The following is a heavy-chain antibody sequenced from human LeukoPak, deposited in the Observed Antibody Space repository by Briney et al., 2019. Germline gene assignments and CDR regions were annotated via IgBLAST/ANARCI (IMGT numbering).Heavy chain of an antibody. CDR2: IYYSGST. D-gene: IGHD6-19*01. CDR3: ARSSNFDY. V-gene: IGHV4-59*01. J-gene: IGHJ4*02. Sequence: SETLSLTCTVYGGSISSYYWSWIRQPPGKGLEWIGYIYYSGSTNYNPSLKSRVTISVDTSKNQFSLKLSSVTAADTAVYYCARSSNFDYWGQGTLVTVSS. CDR1: GGSISSYY.